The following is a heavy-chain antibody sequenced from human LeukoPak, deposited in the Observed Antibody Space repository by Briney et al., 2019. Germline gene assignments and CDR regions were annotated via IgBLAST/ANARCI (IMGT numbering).Heavy chain of an antibody. Sequence: SGGSLRLSCAASGFTFSSYWMSWVRQAPGKGLEWVANIKQDGSEKYYVDSVKGRFTISRDNAKNSLYLQMNSLRAEDTALYYCAKPIYDSSGYTIVGFDYWGQGTLVTVSS. V-gene: IGHV3-7*03. CDR2: IKQDGSEK. D-gene: IGHD3-22*01. CDR3: AKPIYDSSGYTIVGFDY. J-gene: IGHJ4*02. CDR1: GFTFSSYW.